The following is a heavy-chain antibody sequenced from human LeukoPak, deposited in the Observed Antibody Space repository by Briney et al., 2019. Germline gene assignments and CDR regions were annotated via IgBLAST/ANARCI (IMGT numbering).Heavy chain of an antibody. CDR3: AKELSYYYGMDV. J-gene: IGHJ6*02. Sequence: GRSLRLSCAASGFTFDDYAMHWVRQAPGKGLEWVSGISWNSGSIGYADSVEGRFTISRDNAKNSLYLQMNSLRAEDTALYYCAKELSYYYGMDVWGQGTTVTVSS. V-gene: IGHV3-9*01. CDR2: ISWNSGSI. CDR1: GFTFDDYA.